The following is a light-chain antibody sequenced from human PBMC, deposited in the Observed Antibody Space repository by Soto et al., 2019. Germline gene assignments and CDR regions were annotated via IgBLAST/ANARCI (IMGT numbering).Light chain of an antibody. J-gene: IGKJ5*01. CDR3: QQPKHWPPST. CDR1: QSVDKF. Sequence: EVELAQSPATLSLSPGETATLSCRASQSVDKFLAWYQQRPGQPPRLLIFDSSNRATGVPVRFSGSGSGTVFTLTIGSLEPEDSAVYYCQQPKHWPPSTFGQGTRLEIK. CDR2: DSS. V-gene: IGKV3-11*01.